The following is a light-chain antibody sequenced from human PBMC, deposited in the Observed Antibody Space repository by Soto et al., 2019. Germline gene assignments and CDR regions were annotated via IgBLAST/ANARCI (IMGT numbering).Light chain of an antibody. CDR2: AAS. Sequence: IQLTQSPSSLSASVRDRVTITCRASQGISSSLAWFQQKPGKAPKLLLYAASTLQSGVPSRFSGGGSGTDFTLTISSLQPEDFETYYWQQLNNYPYTFGQGTKLEMK. CDR3: QQLNNYPYT. CDR1: QGISSS. V-gene: IGKV1-9*01. J-gene: IGKJ2*01.